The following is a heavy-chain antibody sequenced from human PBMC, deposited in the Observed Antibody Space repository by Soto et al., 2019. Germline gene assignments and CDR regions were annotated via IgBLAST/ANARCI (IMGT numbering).Heavy chain of an antibody. CDR2: ISGGTTT. D-gene: IGHD2-21*02. CDR3: ARGDAYTASDAFDL. J-gene: IGHJ3*01. Sequence: QVQLVESGGGLVKPGGSLRLSCAASGFTFSDYYMAWIRQAPGQTLEWISYISGGTTTYYADSVKGRFTISRDNARNSLYLQMNNLRVGDTAIYYCARGDAYTASDAFDLWGLGTKVTVSS. CDR1: GFTFSDYY. V-gene: IGHV3-11*01.